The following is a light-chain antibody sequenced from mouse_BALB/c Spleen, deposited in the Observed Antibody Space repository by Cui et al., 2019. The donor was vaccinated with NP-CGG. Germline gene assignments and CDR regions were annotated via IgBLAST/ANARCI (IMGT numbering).Light chain of an antibody. V-gene: IGLV1*01. J-gene: IGLJ1*01. CDR2: GTN. CDR3: ALWYSNHWV. Sequence: QAVVPQESALTTSPGETVTLTCRSSTWAVTTSNYANRVQEKPDHLFTGLIGGTNNRAPGVHARFSGSLIGDKAALTITGAQTEDEAIYFCALWYSNHWVFGGGTKLTVL. CDR1: TWAVTTSNY.